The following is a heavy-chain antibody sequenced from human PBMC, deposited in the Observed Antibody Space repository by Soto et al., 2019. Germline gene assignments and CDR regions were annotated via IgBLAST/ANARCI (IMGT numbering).Heavy chain of an antibody. CDR1: GYTFTSYG. J-gene: IGHJ4*02. Sequence: ASVKVSCKASGYTFTSYGISWVRQAPGQGLEWMGWMNPNNGNTNYAQKLQGRVTMTRNTSTSTAYMELRSLRSEDTAVYYCARVLGIAVAGAIDYWGQGTLVTVSS. CDR3: ARVLGIAVAGAIDY. CDR2: MNPNNGNT. D-gene: IGHD6-19*01. V-gene: IGHV1-18*01.